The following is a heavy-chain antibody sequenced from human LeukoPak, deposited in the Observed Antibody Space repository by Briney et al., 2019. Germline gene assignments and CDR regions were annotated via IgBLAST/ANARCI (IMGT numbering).Heavy chain of an antibody. D-gene: IGHD3-9*01. CDR1: GYTFTSYG. CDR2: ISAYNGNT. CDR3: ARGRWLAPESPLYYYYYYMDV. J-gene: IGHJ6*03. V-gene: IGHV1-18*01. Sequence: ASVKVSCKASGYTFTSYGISWVRQAPGQGLEWMGWISAYNGNTNYAQKFQGRVTITTDESTSTAYMELSSLRSEDTAVYYCARGRWLAPESPLYYYYYYMDVWGKGTTVTVSS.